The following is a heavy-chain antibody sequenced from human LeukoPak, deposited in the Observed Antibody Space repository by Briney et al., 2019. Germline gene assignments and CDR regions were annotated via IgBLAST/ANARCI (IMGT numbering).Heavy chain of an antibody. CDR1: GFTFSSYA. D-gene: IGHD6-6*01. J-gene: IGHJ4*02. CDR2: ISGSGGST. Sequence: PGGSLRLSCAASGFTFSSYAMSWVRQAPGKGLEWVSAISGSGGSTYYADSVKGRFTISRDNSKDTLYLQMNSLRAEDAAVYYCAKDRLEGSDFDYWGQGTLVTVSS. CDR3: AKDRLEGSDFDY. V-gene: IGHV3-23*01.